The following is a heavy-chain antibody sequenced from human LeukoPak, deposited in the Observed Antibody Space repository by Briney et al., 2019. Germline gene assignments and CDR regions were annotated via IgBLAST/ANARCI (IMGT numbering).Heavy chain of an antibody. V-gene: IGHV1-3*01. CDR3: AREFSSYSSGWYNI. Sequence: ASVKVSCKASGYTFTSYAMHWVRQAPGRRLEWMGWINAGNGNTKYSQKFQGRVTITRDTSASTAYMELSSLRSEDTAVYYCAREFSSYSSGWYNIWGQGTMVTVSS. J-gene: IGHJ3*02. CDR2: INAGNGNT. CDR1: GYTFTSYA. D-gene: IGHD6-19*01.